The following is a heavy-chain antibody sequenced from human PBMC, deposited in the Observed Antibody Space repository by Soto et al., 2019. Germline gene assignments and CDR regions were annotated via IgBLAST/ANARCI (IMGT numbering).Heavy chain of an antibody. J-gene: IGHJ5*02. D-gene: IGHD6-6*01. Sequence: QVQLVQSGAEVKKPGASVKVSCKASGYTFTGYYMHWVRQAPGQGLEWMGWINPNSGGTNYAQKFQGWVTMTRDTSISTAYMELSRLRSDDTAVYYCARDTRSSSGDNWFDPWGQGTLVTVSS. CDR2: INPNSGGT. V-gene: IGHV1-2*04. CDR1: GYTFTGYY. CDR3: ARDTRSSSGDNWFDP.